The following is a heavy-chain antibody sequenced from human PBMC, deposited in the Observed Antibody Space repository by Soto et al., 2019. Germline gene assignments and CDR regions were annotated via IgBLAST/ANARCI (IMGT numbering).Heavy chain of an antibody. D-gene: IGHD1-26*01. J-gene: IGHJ6*02. V-gene: IGHV1-2*02. CDR3: ARGGATFYYYYGMDV. Sequence: ASVKVSCKASGYTFTGHYIHWVRQAPEQGPEWMGEIGPESGATRYAQKFQGRVTMTMGMSVTTVYMELSNLSPDDTAVYYCARGGATFYYYYGMDVWGQGTTVTVSS. CDR2: IGPESGAT. CDR1: GYTFTGHY.